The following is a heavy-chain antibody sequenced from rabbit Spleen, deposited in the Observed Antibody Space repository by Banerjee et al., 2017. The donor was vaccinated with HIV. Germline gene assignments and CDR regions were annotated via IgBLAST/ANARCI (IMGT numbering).Heavy chain of an antibody. CDR1: GFDFSTYY. CDR3: VREVAAKFNL. V-gene: IGHV1S7*01. CDR2: IEPVFGIT. J-gene: IGHJ4*01. Sequence: QLKESGGGLVQPGGSLKLSCKASGFDFSTYYTNWVRQAPGKGLEWIGYIEPVFGITSYASWVNGRFTISSHNAQNTVSLQMNSLTAADTATYFCVREVAAKFNLWGPGTLVTV. D-gene: IGHD4-1*01.